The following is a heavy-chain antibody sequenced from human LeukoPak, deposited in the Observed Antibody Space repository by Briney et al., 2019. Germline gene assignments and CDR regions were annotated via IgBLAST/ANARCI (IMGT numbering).Heavy chain of an antibody. J-gene: IGHJ3*02. CDR2: IYSAGTT. Sequence: GGSLRLSCAASGFTVSDNYMTWVRQAPGKGLEWVSSIYSAGTTHYAESVKGRFTISRDNSKNTLYLQMNSLRAEDMAVYYCARIEWERLGRAFDIWGQGTMVTVSS. CDR1: GFTVSDNY. CDR3: ARIEWERLGRAFDI. D-gene: IGHD1-26*01. V-gene: IGHV3-53*01.